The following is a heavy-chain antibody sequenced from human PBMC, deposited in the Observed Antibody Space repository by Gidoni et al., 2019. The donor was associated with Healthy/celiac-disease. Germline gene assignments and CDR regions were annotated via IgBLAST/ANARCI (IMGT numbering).Heavy chain of an antibody. CDR2: IIPIFGTA. D-gene: IGHD3-3*01. CDR1: GGTFSSYA. Sequence: QVQLVQSGAEVKKPGSSVKVSCKASGGTFSSYAISWVRQAPGQGLEWMGGIIPIFGTANYAQKFQGRVTITADESTSTAYMELSSLRSEDTAVYYCAREGTYYDFWSGYSSGWFDPWGQGTLVTVSS. V-gene: IGHV1-69*01. CDR3: AREGTYYDFWSGYSSGWFDP. J-gene: IGHJ5*02.